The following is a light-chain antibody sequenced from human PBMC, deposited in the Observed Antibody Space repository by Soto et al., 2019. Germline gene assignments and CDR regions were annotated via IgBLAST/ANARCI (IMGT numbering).Light chain of an antibody. CDR3: SSYSGSNNLL. CDR2: EVS. V-gene: IGLV2-8*01. J-gene: IGLJ2*01. CDR1: NSDVGGYDY. Sequence: QSALTQPPSASGSPGQSVTISCTGTNSDVGGYDYVSWYQQHPGRAPKLMIYEVSKRPSGVPDRFSGSKSDNTASLTVSGLQAEDEADYYCSSYSGSNNLLFGGGTKLTVL.